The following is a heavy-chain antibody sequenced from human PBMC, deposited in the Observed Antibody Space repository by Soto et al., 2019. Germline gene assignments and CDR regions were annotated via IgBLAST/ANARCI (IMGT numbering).Heavy chain of an antibody. J-gene: IGHJ4*02. D-gene: IGHD6-19*01. CDR2: IWYDGSKK. V-gene: IGHV3-33*01. CDR3: AREGAVAGSQDF. CDR1: GFIFSDYG. Sequence: QVQLVESGGGVVQPGTSLRLSCAASGFIFSDYGIHRVRQAPGKGLEWVALIWYDGSKKYYADSVKGRFTVSRDNINSTLYLEMNSLRVEDSAVYYCAREGAVAGSQDFWGQGTLVTVSS.